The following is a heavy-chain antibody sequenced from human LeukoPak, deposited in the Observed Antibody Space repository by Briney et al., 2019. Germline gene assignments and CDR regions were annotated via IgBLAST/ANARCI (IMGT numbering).Heavy chain of an antibody. CDR1: GYTFTSYD. V-gene: IGHV1-8*03. D-gene: IGHD1-26*01. J-gene: IGHJ1*01. CDR3: ATNVREASHFHY. Sequence: ASVKVSFKASGYTFTSYDINWVRQATGQGLEWMGWMNPNSGNTGYAQKFQVRVTITRNTSINTAYMELRSLSSEDTAVYYCATNVREASHFHYWGQGTLVTVSS. CDR2: MNPNSGNT.